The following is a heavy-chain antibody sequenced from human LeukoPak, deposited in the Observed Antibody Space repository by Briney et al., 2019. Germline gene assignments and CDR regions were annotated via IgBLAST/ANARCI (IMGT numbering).Heavy chain of an antibody. V-gene: IGHV3-48*01. Sequence: PGGSLRLSCTTSGFTFSDYAMSWVRQAPGKGLEWVSYITSSSSTMFYADSVKGRFTISRDNAKNSLYLQMDSLRAEDTAVYYCARNFMGAFSAFDSWGRGTLVSVSS. D-gene: IGHD1-26*01. CDR3: ARNFMGAFSAFDS. CDR2: ITSSSSTM. CDR1: GFTFSDYA. J-gene: IGHJ4*02.